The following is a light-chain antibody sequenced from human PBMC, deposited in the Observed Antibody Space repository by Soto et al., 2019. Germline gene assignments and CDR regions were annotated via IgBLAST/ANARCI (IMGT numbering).Light chain of an antibody. CDR3: QSFDTSLSGSRV. V-gene: IGLV1-40*01. CDR1: FSNIGSGYD. J-gene: IGLJ1*01. CDR2: GNN. Sequence: QSVLTQPPSVSGAPGQRVTISCTGSFSNIGSGYDVHWYQQLPGTAPKLLIHGNNNRPSGVPDRFSGSKSGTSAFLAITGLQAEDEADYYCQSFDTSLSGSRVFGTGTKLTVL.